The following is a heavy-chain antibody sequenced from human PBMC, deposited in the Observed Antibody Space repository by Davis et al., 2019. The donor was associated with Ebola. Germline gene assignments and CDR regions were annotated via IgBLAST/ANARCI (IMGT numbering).Heavy chain of an antibody. V-gene: IGHV4-34*01. CDR2: INHSGST. J-gene: IGHJ5*02. CDR1: GGSFSGYY. CDR3: ARLDYYDSSGYYYDWFDP. Sequence: SETLSLTCAVYGGSFSGYYWSWIRQPPGKGLEWIGEINHSGSTNYNPSPKSRVTIPVDTSKNQFSLKLSSVTAADTAVYYCARLDYYDSSGYYYDWFDPWGQGTLVTVSS. D-gene: IGHD3-22*01.